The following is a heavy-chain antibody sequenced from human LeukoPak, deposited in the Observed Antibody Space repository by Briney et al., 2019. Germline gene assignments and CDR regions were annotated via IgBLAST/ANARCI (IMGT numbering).Heavy chain of an antibody. D-gene: IGHD5-12*01. CDR1: GFTCSSYA. CDR3: ARGSGYVTAPNWYFDL. V-gene: IGHV3-23*01. J-gene: IGHJ2*01. CDR2: ISGSGGST. Sequence: GRSLRLSCAASGFTCSSYAMSWVRQPPGKGLEWVSAISGSGGSTYYADSVKGRFNISRDNAKNSLSLQMNSLRAEDTAVYYCARGSGYVTAPNWYFDLWGRGTLVTVSS.